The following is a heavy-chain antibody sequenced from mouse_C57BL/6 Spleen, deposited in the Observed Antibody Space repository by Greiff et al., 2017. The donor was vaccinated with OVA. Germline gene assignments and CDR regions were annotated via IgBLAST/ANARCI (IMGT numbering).Heavy chain of an antibody. V-gene: IGHV1-64*01. D-gene: IGHD1-1*01. CDR1: GYTFTSYW. CDR2: IHPNSGST. Sequence: QVQLLQSGAELVKPGASVKLSCTASGYTFTSYWMHWVKQRPGQGLEWIGMIHPNSGSTNYNEKFKSKATLTVDKSSSTAYMQLSSLTSEDSAVYYCAREDYGSSYGYFGVWGTGATVTVSS. J-gene: IGHJ1*03. CDR3: AREDYGSSYGYFGV.